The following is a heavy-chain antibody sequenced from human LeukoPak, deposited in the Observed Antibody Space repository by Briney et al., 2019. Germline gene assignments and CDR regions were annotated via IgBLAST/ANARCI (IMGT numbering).Heavy chain of an antibody. CDR3: ARGELVPDY. CDR1: EFTFSNYA. Sequence: GGSLRLSCAASEFTFSNYAVHWVRQAPGKGLQWVAVISYDGNTIHYADSVKGRFTISRDTSKNTLYLQMNSLRTEDTAVYYCARGELVPDYWGQGTLVTVSS. J-gene: IGHJ4*02. CDR2: ISYDGNTI. D-gene: IGHD6-6*01. V-gene: IGHV3-30-3*01.